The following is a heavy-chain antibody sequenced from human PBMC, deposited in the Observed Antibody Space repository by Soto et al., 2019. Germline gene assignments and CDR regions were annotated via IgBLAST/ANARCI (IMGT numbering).Heavy chain of an antibody. CDR3: AKVGIAAAGTTFDY. CDR2: IIPIFGTA. CDR1: GGTFSSYA. J-gene: IGHJ4*02. Sequence: SVKVSCKASGGTFSSYAISWVRQAPGQGLEWMGGIIPIFGTANYAQKFQGRVTITADESTSTAYMELSSLRSEDTAVYYCAKVGIAAAGTTFDYWGQGTLVTVSS. V-gene: IGHV1-69*13. D-gene: IGHD6-13*01.